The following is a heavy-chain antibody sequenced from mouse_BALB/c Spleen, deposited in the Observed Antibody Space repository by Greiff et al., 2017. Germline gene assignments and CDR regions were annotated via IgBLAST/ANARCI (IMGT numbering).Heavy chain of an antibody. CDR1: GFNIKDTY. D-gene: IGHD2-14*01. Sequence: VQLQQSGAELVKPGASVKLSCTASGFNIKDTYMHWVKQRPEQGLEWIGRIDPANGNTKYDPKFQGKATITADTSSNTAYLQLSSLTSEDTAVYYCARRDLYRYDPCDYWGQGTTLTVSS. V-gene: IGHV14-3*02. J-gene: IGHJ2*01. CDR3: ARRDLYRYDPCDY. CDR2: IDPANGNT.